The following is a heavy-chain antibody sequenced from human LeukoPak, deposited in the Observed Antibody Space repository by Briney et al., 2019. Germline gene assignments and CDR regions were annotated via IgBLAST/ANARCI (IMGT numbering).Heavy chain of an antibody. Sequence: PSETLSLTCTVSGYSISSGYYWGWIRQPPGKGLEWVSSISSSSSYIYYADSVKGRFTISRDNAKNSLYLQMNSLRAEDTAVYYCARGPTVTTPFGWFDPWGQGTLVTVSS. CDR3: ARGPTVTTPFGWFDP. CDR2: ISSSSSYI. J-gene: IGHJ5*02. CDR1: GYSISSGYY. D-gene: IGHD4-17*01. V-gene: IGHV3-21*01.